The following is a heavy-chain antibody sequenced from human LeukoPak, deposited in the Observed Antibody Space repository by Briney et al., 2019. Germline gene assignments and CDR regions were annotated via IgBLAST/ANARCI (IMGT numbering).Heavy chain of an antibody. J-gene: IGHJ1*01. Sequence: GGSLRLSCAASGFSFSTYAMGWVRQAPGKGLEWVSAISGSGDTTYYADSVKGRFTVSRDNSKSTLYLQMNSLRAEDTAVYYFANLPSTKFPYGNNYGYLFKHWGQGTLVTVSS. D-gene: IGHD5-18*01. CDR3: ANLPSTKFPYGNNYGYLFKH. CDR2: ISGSGDTT. CDR1: GFSFSTYA. V-gene: IGHV3-23*01.